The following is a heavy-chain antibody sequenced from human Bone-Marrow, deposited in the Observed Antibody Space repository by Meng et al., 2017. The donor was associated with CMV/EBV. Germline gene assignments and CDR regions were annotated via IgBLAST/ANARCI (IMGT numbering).Heavy chain of an antibody. D-gene: IGHD6-13*01. CDR3: ARMEYSSSWSFDY. V-gene: IGHV1-69*02. Sequence: SVKDSCKASGGTFSSYTISWVRQAPGQGLEWMGRIIPILGIANYAQKFQGRVTITAEKSTSTAYMELSSLRSEDTAVYYCARMEYSSSWSFDYWGQGTLVTVSS. CDR1: GGTFSSYT. CDR2: IIPILGIA. J-gene: IGHJ4*02.